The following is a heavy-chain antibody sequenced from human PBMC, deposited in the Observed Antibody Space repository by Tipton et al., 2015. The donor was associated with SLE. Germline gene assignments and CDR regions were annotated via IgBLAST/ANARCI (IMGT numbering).Heavy chain of an antibody. CDR1: GGPISRNY. CDR3: ARGTDYGDSDYFYGMDV. CDR2: VYDSWTT. J-gene: IGHJ6*02. Sequence: TLSLTCNVSGGPISRNYWSWIRQPPGKGLEWMGYVYDSWTTNYNPSLEGRVTMSVDTSRNQFSLKLTSVTAADTAVYYCARGTDYGDSDYFYGMDVWGLGTTVTVSS. D-gene: IGHD4-17*01. V-gene: IGHV4-59*01.